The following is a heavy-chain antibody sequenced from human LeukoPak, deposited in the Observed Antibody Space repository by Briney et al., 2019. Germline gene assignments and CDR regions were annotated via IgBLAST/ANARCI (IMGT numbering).Heavy chain of an antibody. CDR1: GFTFSRYA. D-gene: IGHD3-16*01. CDR2: ITGDCKYI. CDR3: AREGNDYYYDQ. V-gene: IGHV3-21*01. J-gene: IGHJ4*02. Sequence: TGGSLRLSCAASGFTFSRYAMNWVRQAPGKGLEWVSSITGDCKYITYADSVKGRFTISRDNAKNSLYLQVASLRGDDTATYYCAREGNDYYYDQWGQGTLVTVSP.